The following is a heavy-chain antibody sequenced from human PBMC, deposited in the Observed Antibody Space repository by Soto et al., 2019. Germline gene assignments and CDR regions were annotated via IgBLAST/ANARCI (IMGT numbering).Heavy chain of an antibody. V-gene: IGHV3-33*01. CDR3: ARDDKIAVAAPYYYGMDV. CDR2: IWYDGSNK. D-gene: IGHD6-19*01. Sequence: GGSLRLSCAASRFTFSSYGMHWVRQAPGKGLEWVAVIWYDGSNKYYADSVKGRFTISRDNSKNTLYLQMNSLRAEDTAVYYCARDDKIAVAAPYYYGMDVWGQGTTVTVSS. J-gene: IGHJ6*02. CDR1: RFTFSSYG.